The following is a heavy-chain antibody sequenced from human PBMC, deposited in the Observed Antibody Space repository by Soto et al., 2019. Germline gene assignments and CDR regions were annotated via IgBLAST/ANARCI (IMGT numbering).Heavy chain of an antibody. J-gene: IGHJ2*01. Sequence: QVQLVQSGAEVKKPGSSVKVSCKASGGTFSIFAISWVRQAPVQGLEWVGGIIPIFSTTIYAQRLQDRVTITADESTTTVYMDLSSLRSEDTAVYYCARSYYCGGDCPYWYFDLWGRGTLVSVSS. CDR1: GGTFSIFA. CDR3: ARSYYCGGDCPYWYFDL. D-gene: IGHD2-21*02. V-gene: IGHV1-69*01. CDR2: IIPIFSTT.